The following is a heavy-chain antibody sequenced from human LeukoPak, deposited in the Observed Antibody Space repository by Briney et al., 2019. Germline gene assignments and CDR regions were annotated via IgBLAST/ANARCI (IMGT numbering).Heavy chain of an antibody. CDR3: AKDHMVLSYDFWSAYYSEYFDY. CDR1: GFTFSNSW. V-gene: IGHV3-7*03. CDR2: IKQDGSTK. D-gene: IGHD3-3*01. Sequence: GGSLRLSCAASGFTFSNSWMAWVRQAPGKGLEWVANIKQDGSTKHYADSLKDRFTISRDNSKNTLYLQMNSLRAEDTAVYYCAKDHMVLSYDFWSAYYSEYFDYWGQGTLVTVSS. J-gene: IGHJ4*02.